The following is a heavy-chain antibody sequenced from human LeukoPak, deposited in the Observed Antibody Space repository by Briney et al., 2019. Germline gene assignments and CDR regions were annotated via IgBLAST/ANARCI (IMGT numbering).Heavy chain of an antibody. J-gene: IGHJ4*02. CDR2: INPNSGGT. Sequence: ASVKVSCKASGYTFTGYYMHWVRQAPGQGLEGMGRINPNSGGTNYAQKFQGRVTMTRDTSISTAHMELSRLRSDDTAVYYCARPASGIAAAADFDYWGQGTLVTVSS. D-gene: IGHD6-13*01. CDR1: GYTFTGYY. V-gene: IGHV1-2*06. CDR3: ARPASGIAAAADFDY.